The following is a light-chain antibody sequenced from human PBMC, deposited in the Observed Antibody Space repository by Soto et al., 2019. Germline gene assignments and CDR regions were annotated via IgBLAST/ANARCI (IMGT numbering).Light chain of an antibody. Sequence: DIQMTQSPSSLSASVGDRVTITCRSSQIIRTYLNWYQQKPGKAPKLLIYSASTLQSGVPSRFSGSGYGANFSLTISSLQPEDFATYYCQQGYSTLPYTFGQGTMVEI. V-gene: IGKV1-39*01. CDR1: QIIRTY. J-gene: IGKJ2*01. CDR3: QQGYSTLPYT. CDR2: SAS.